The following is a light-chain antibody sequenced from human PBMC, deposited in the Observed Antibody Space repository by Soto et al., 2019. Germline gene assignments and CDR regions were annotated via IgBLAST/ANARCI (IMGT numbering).Light chain of an antibody. J-gene: IGLJ2*01. CDR3: CSYAGSSTFGVV. CDR1: SSDVGSYNL. Sequence: QSALTQPASVSGSPGQSITISCTGTSSDVGSYNLVSWYQQHPGKAPKLMIYEGSKRPSGVSNRFSGSKSGNTASLTISGLQAEDEADYYCCSYAGSSTFGVVSGGGTKVTVL. CDR2: EGS. V-gene: IGLV2-23*03.